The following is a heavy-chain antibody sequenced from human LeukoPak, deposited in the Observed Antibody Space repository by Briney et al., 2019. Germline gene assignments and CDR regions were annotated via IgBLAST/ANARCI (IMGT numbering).Heavy chain of an antibody. D-gene: IGHD1-26*01. CDR3: ARDTVGGPHGYIGRDDAFDI. V-gene: IGHV1-69*13. J-gene: IGHJ3*02. Sequence: SVKVSCKASGGTFSSYAISWVRQAPGQGLEWMGGIIPIFGTANYAQKFQGRVTITADESTSTAYMELSSLRSEDTAVYYCARDTVGGPHGYIGRDDAFDIWGQGTMVTVSS. CDR2: IIPIFGTA. CDR1: GGTFSSYA.